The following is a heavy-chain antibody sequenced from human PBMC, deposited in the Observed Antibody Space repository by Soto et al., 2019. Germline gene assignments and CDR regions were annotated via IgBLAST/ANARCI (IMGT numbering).Heavy chain of an antibody. J-gene: IGHJ4*02. Sequence: SETLSLTCTVSGGSISSGDYYWSWIRQPPGKGLEWIGYIYYSGSTYYNPSLKSRVTISVDTSKNQFSLKLSFVTAADTAVYYYACLNTIFGVVTQYYFDYWGQGTLVTVS. CDR1: GGSISSGDYY. D-gene: IGHD3-3*01. V-gene: IGHV4-30-4*01. CDR3: ACLNTIFGVVTQYYFDY. CDR2: IYYSGST.